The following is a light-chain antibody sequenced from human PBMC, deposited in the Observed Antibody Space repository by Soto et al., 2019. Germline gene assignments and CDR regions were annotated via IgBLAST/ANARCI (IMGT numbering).Light chain of an antibody. CDR3: QQTHTFPLT. J-gene: IGKJ4*01. V-gene: IGKV1-12*01. Sequence: DLQMTQSPSSVSASVGDTVAITCRASQSISSWLAWYQQRPGEAPKLLIYTGSILQVGVPSRFSGSGSGTDFILTIDHLQPEDFATYYCQQTHTFPLTLGGGTKVEIK. CDR2: TGS. CDR1: QSISSW.